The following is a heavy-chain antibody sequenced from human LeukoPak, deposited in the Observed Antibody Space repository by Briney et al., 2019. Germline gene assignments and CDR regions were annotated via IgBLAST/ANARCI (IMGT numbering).Heavy chain of an antibody. V-gene: IGHV4-59*10. CDR3: ARVSPFMEDYVWGSYRYNDAFDI. D-gene: IGHD3-16*02. Sequence: SETLSLTCAVYGGSFSGYYWSWIRQPAGKGLEWIGRIYTSGSTNYNPSLKSRVTMSVDTSKNQFSLKLSSVTAADTAVYYCARVSPFMEDYVWGSYRYNDAFDIWGQGTMVTVSS. J-gene: IGHJ3*02. CDR1: GGSFSGYY. CDR2: IYTSGST.